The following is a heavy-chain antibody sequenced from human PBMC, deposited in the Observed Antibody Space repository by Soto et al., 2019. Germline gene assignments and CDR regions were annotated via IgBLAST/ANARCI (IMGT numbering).Heavy chain of an antibody. J-gene: IGHJ5*02. CDR2: GFYSGDT. CDR1: GDFISSHY. CDR3: ACGSGWLDH. Sequence: SETLSLTCSVSGDFISSHYYSWIRQPPGKGLEWVGYGFYSGDTNYNPSLKSRASISIDTSKNQLSLKLSSVTAADTAVYYCACGSGWLDHWGQGALVTVSS. V-gene: IGHV4-59*08. D-gene: IGHD6-19*01.